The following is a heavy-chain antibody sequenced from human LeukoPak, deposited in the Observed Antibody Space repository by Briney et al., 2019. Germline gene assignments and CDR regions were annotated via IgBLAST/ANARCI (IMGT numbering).Heavy chain of an antibody. CDR3: AREPMATTSETYFDY. V-gene: IGHV1-2*02. J-gene: IGHJ4*02. CDR1: GYTFTGHY. Sequence: ASVKVSCKASGYTFTGHYMHWVRQAPGQGLEWMGWINPNSGGTNYAQKFQGRVTMTRDTSISTAYMELSRLRSDDTAVYYCAREPMATTSETYFDYWGQGTLVTVSS. CDR2: INPNSGGT. D-gene: IGHD5-24*01.